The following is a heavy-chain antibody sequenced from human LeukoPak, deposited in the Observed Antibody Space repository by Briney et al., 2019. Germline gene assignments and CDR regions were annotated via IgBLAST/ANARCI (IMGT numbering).Heavy chain of an antibody. CDR2: IIPIFGTA. V-gene: IGHV1-69*13. Sequence: SVKVSCKASGGTFSSYAISWVRQAPGQGLESMGGIIPIFGTANYAQKFQGRVTITADESTSTAYMELSSLRSEDTAVYYCARDSYYGSSGYYSDYWGQGGLVTVSS. J-gene: IGHJ4*02. CDR3: ARDSYYGSSGYYSDY. CDR1: GGTFSSYA. D-gene: IGHD3-22*01.